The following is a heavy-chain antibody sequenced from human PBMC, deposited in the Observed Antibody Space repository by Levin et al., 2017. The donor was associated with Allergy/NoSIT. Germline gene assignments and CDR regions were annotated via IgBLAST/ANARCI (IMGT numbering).Heavy chain of an antibody. CDR3: ARAGYSGYDY. Sequence: GESLKISCKASGYTFTSYALHWVRQAPGQRLEWMGWINPGNGNTKHSQEFQGRVTITRDTSASTAYMELSSLRSEDTAVFYCARAGYSGYDYWGQGTLVTVSS. J-gene: IGHJ4*02. V-gene: IGHV1-3*01. CDR2: INPGNGNT. D-gene: IGHD5-12*01. CDR1: GYTFTSYA.